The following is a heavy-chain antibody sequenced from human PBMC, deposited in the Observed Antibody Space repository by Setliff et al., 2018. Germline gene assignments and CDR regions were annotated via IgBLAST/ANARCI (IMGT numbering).Heavy chain of an antibody. CDR3: ARGRYFDWLLYYYMDV. D-gene: IGHD3-9*01. J-gene: IGHJ6*03. CDR1: GGSFRGYY. Sequence: PSETLSLTCGVYGGSFRGYYWSWIRQPPGKGLEWIGEINHSGSTNYNPSLKSRVTISVDTSKNQFSLKLSSVTAADTAVYYCARGRYFDWLLYYYMDVWGKGTTVTVSS. V-gene: IGHV4-34*01. CDR2: INHSGST.